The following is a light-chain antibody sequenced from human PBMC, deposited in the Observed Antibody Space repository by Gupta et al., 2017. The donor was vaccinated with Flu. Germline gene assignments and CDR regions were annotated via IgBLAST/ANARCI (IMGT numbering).Light chain of an antibody. Sequence: DRVTITCRASQGISSYLAWYQQKPGKAPKLLIYTASTLQSGAPSRFSGSGSGTEFTLTISSLQPEDFAIYYCQQLNTYPPFTFGPGTKVDI. CDR1: QGISSY. V-gene: IGKV1-9*01. CDR2: TAS. J-gene: IGKJ3*01. CDR3: QQLNTYPPFT.